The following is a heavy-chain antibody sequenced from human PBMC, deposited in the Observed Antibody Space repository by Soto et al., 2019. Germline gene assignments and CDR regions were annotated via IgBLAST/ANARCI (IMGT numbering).Heavy chain of an antibody. J-gene: IGHJ5*02. Sequence: SGGSLRLSCAASGFTFSSYSMNWVRQAPGKGLERVSYISSSSSTIYYADSVKGRFTISRDNAKNSLYLQMNSLRDEDTAVYYCARDRLRYFDWLLEDNWFDPWGQGTLVTVSS. CDR3: ARDRLRYFDWLLEDNWFDP. CDR2: ISSSSSTI. V-gene: IGHV3-48*02. D-gene: IGHD3-9*01. CDR1: GFTFSSYS.